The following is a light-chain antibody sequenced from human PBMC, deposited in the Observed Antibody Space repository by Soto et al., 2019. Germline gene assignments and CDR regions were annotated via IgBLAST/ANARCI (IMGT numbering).Light chain of an antibody. J-gene: IGKJ2*01. CDR1: QTISNN. V-gene: IGKV3-15*01. CDR2: GAS. Sequence: EILLTQSPDTLSLSPGERATLSCRASQTISNNLAWYQQKPGQAPRLLIYGASTRATGIPARFSGGGSGTEFTLTISSLQSEDFAVYYCQQYNMWPLHTFGQGTKVDIK. CDR3: QQYNMWPLHT.